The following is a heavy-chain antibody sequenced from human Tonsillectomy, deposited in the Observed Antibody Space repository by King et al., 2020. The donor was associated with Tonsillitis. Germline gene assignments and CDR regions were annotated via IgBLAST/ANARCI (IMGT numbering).Heavy chain of an antibody. V-gene: IGHV3-30*01. CDR1: GFTFSGYA. D-gene: IGHD3-22*01. CDR2: ISYDGSNK. J-gene: IGHJ4*02. Sequence: QLVESGGGVVQPGRSLRLSCAASGFTFSGYAMHWVRQAPGKGLEWVAVISYDGSNKYYGDSVKGRFTISRDNSKNTLYLQMNSLRVEDTAVYYCARDAFITLDYWGQGTLVTVSS. CDR3: ARDAFITLDY.